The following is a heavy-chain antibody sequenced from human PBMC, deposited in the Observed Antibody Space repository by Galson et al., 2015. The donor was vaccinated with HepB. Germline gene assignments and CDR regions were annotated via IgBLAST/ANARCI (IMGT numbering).Heavy chain of an antibody. D-gene: IGHD3-22*01. J-gene: IGHJ4*02. CDR2: INWNGGST. V-gene: IGHV3-20*04. CDR1: GFTFDDYG. Sequence: SLRLSCAASGFTFDDYGMSWVRQAPGKGLEWVSGINWNGGSTGYADSVKGRFTISRDNAKNSLYLQMNSLRAEDTALYYCARDHYYDSSGLADYWGQGTLVTVSS. CDR3: ARDHYYDSSGLADY.